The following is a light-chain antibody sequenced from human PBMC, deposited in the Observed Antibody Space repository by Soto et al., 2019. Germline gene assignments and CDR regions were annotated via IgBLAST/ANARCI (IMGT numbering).Light chain of an antibody. Sequence: DIQMTQSPPPVLQPLGTKAPILFRRGRVLTGWLAGNQKKPGKPPKLLIYAAPILQSGVPSRFSGSGSGTDFTLTISSLQPEDFATYYCQQANSFPITFGQGTRLEIK. V-gene: IGKV1-12*01. J-gene: IGKJ5*01. CDR3: QQANSFPIT. CDR2: AAP. CDR1: RVLTGW.